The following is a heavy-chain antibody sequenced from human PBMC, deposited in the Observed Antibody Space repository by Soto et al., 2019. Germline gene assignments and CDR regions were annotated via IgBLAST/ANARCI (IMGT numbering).Heavy chain of an antibody. J-gene: IGHJ4*02. CDR2: IYYDGST. Sequence: QVQLQESGPGLVKPSQTLSLTCSVSGGSINSGGYYCNWIRQPPGKGLEWIGYIYYDGSTYYNPSHEMQVTITVAASQNPSPLQLSSVTAADTSVYYCARSPHDIWSGLGYVDSWGQGTLVTVSS. CDR3: ARSPHDIWSGLGYVDS. D-gene: IGHD3-3*01. CDR1: GGSINSGGYY. V-gene: IGHV4-30-4*01.